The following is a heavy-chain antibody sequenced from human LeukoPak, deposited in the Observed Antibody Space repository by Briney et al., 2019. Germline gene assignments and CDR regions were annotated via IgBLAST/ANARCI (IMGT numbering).Heavy chain of an antibody. V-gene: IGHV4-61*01. CDR2: IYYSGST. J-gene: IGHJ4*02. CDR3: ARADSNYFFDY. Sequence: KTSETLSLTCTVSGGSVSSGSYYWSWIRQPPGKGLEWIGYIYYSGSTNYNPSLKSRVTISVDTSKNQFSLKLSSVTAADTAVYFCARADSNYFFDYWGQGTLVTVSS. CDR1: GGSVSSGSYY. D-gene: IGHD4-11*01.